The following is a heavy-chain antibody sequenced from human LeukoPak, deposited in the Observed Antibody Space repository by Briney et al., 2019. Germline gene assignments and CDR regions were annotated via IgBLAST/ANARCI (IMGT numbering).Heavy chain of an antibody. V-gene: IGHV3-64*01. CDR1: GFTFSSYA. J-gene: IGHJ5*02. CDR2: ISSNGGST. CDR3: ARESSYYDFWSGSAWFDP. D-gene: IGHD3-3*01. Sequence: PGGSLRLSCAASGFTFSSYAMHWVRQAPGKGLEYVSAISSNGGSTYYANSVKGRFTISRDNSKNTLYLQIGSLRAEDMAVYYCARESSYYDFWSGSAWFDPWGQGTLVTVSS.